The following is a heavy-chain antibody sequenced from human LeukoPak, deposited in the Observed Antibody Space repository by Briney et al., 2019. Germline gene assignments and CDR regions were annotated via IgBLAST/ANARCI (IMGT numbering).Heavy chain of an antibody. CDR3: ARALYSSGWYDY. V-gene: IGHV1-8*03. CDR2: MNPNSGNT. Sequence: ASVKVSCKASGYTFTSYDINWVRQATGQGLEWMGWMNPNSGNTGYAQKFQGSVTITRNTSISTAYMELSSLRSEDTAVYYCARALYSSGWYDYWGQGTLVTVSS. J-gene: IGHJ4*02. CDR1: GYTFTSYD. D-gene: IGHD6-19*01.